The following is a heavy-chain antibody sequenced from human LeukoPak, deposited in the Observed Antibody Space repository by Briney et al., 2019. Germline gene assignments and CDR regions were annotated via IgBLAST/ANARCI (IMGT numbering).Heavy chain of an antibody. Sequence: SETLSLTCTVSGGSISSGDYYWSWIRQPPGTGLEWIGYIYYSGSTYYNPSLKSRVTTSVDTSKNQFSLKLSSVTAADTAVYYCARDGVTRWFDPWGQGTLVTVSS. J-gene: IGHJ5*02. CDR2: IYYSGST. D-gene: IGHD4-17*01. V-gene: IGHV4-30-4*01. CDR1: GGSISSGDYY. CDR3: ARDGVTRWFDP.